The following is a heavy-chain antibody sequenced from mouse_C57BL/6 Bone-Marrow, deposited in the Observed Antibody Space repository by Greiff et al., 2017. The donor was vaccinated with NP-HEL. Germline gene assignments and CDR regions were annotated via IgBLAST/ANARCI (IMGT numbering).Heavy chain of an antibody. D-gene: IGHD1-1*01. CDR3: TTMSLLTTMDAMDY. CDR1: GFNIKDDY. CDR2: IDPENGDT. Sequence: EVQLQQSGAELVRPGASVKLSCTASGFNIKDDYMHWVKQRPEQGLEWIGWIDPENGDTEYASKFQGKATITADTSSNTAYLQLSSLTSEDTAVYYCTTMSLLTTMDAMDYWGQGTSVTVSS. J-gene: IGHJ4*01. V-gene: IGHV14-4*01.